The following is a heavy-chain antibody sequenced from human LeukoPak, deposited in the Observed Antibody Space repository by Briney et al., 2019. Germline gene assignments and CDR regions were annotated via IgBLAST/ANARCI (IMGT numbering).Heavy chain of an antibody. CDR2: IYYSGST. CDR1: GGSISSSSYY. V-gene: IGHV4-39*07. D-gene: IGHD5-18*01. CDR3: ARGGYSYGYGRPTGVFDY. J-gene: IGHJ4*02. Sequence: SETLSLTCTVSGGSISSSSYYWGWIRQPPGKGLEWIGSIYYSGSTYYNPSLKSRVTISVDTSKNQFSLKLSSVTAADTAVYYCARGGYSYGYGRPTGVFDYWGQGTLVTVSS.